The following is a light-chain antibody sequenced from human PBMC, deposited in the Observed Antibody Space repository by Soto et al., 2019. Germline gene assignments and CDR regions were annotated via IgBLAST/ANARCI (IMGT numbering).Light chain of an antibody. Sequence: EIVLTQSPGTLSLSPGERATLSCRASQSISSTYLAWYRQKPGQAPRLLIYAASSRATGIPDRFSGSGSGTDFTLTISRLEPEDFAVYYCQKYYASSWTFGQGTKVE. CDR1: QSISSTY. CDR2: AAS. J-gene: IGKJ1*01. V-gene: IGKV3-20*01. CDR3: QKYYASSWT.